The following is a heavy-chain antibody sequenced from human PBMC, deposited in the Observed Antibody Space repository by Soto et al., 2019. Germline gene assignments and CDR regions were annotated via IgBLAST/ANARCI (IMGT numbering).Heavy chain of an antibody. CDR1: GYTFSNFG. CDR2: ISPYNGNT. Sequence: QVPLVQSGGEVKKPGASVKVSCKASGYTFSNFGLSWARQAPGQGLELMGWISPYNGNTNYAQKLQGRLTMTTDTSTSTAYMELRSLRSDDTAVYYCARDRLGVSVTGGGFDSWGQGTLVTVSS. V-gene: IGHV1-18*01. D-gene: IGHD2-8*01. CDR3: ARDRLGVSVTGGGFDS. J-gene: IGHJ4*02.